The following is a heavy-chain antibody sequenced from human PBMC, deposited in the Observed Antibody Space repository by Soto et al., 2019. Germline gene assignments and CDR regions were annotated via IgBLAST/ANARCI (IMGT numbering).Heavy chain of an antibody. D-gene: IGHD1-26*01. CDR2: INPKSGGT. J-gene: IGHJ4*02. V-gene: IGHV1-2*02. Sequence: ASVKVSCKASGYTFTVYYMHWVRQAPGQGLEWMGWINPKSGGTMYPQKFQGRVTMTWDTSISTAYMALTRLRSDDTAVYYCARDLAKGGGSAVFDYWGQGTLVTAPQ. CDR3: ARDLAKGGGSAVFDY. CDR1: GYTFTVYY.